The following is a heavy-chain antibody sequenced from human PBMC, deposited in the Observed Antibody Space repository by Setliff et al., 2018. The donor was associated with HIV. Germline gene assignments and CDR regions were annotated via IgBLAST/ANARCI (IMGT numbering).Heavy chain of an antibody. D-gene: IGHD3-3*01. V-gene: IGHV4-38-2*01. CDR2: IYPSGST. CDR3: ARSHHNDLLGGYPYFAS. J-gene: IGHJ4*02. CDR1: GYSISSGYY. Sequence: SETLSLTCAVSGYSISSGYYWGWIRQPPGKGLEWIGSIYPSGSTYSNPSLRRRLTISVDTTKEQFSLSLTSVTAADTAVYYCARSHHNDLLGGYPYFASWGQGILVTVSS.